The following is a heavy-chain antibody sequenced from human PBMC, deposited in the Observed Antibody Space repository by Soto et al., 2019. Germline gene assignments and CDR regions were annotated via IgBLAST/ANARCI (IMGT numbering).Heavy chain of an antibody. V-gene: IGHV4-59*01. CDR1: GGSISSYY. Sequence: SETLSLTCTVSGGSISSYYWSWIRQPPGKGLEWIGYIYYSGSTNYNPSLKSRVTISVDTSKNQFSLKLSSVTAADTAVYYCARDTSSYSSSWPYYYGMDVWGQGTTFTVS. CDR3: ARDTSSYSSSWPYYYGMDV. D-gene: IGHD6-13*01. J-gene: IGHJ6*02. CDR2: IYYSGST.